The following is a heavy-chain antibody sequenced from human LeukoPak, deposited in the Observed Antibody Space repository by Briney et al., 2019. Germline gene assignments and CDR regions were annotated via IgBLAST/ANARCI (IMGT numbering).Heavy chain of an antibody. CDR2: IYTSGST. D-gene: IGHD3-10*01. CDR1: GASISSGDYY. J-gene: IGHJ4*02. V-gene: IGHV4-61*02. Sequence: SETLSLTCTVSGASISSGDYYWNWIRQPAGKGLELIGRIYTSGSTNYNPSLKSRVTISIDTSKTQFFLSLSSVTAADTALYYCVRTYCGTKEPWDWGQGTLVTVSS. CDR3: VRTYCGTKEPWD.